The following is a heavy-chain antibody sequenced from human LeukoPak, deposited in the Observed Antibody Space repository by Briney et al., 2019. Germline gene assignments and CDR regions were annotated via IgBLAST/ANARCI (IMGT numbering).Heavy chain of an antibody. CDR2: INEDGSEK. V-gene: IGHV3-7*04. D-gene: IGHD2-2*01. CDR1: GFTFNTFW. CDR3: ARDPFSRGFGAFDV. Sequence: GGSLRLSCAASGFTFNTFWMTWVRQAPGKGLGWVANINEDGSEKVYLDSLKGRITVSRDNAKNTVHLQMDSRRVEDTALYSCARDPFSRGFGAFDVWGQGTMVTVSS. J-gene: IGHJ3*01.